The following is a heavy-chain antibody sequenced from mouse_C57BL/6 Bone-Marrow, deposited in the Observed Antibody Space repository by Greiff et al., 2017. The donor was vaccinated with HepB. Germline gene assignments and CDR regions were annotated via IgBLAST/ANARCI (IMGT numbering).Heavy chain of an antibody. CDR2: ISSGGSYT. J-gene: IGHJ2*01. D-gene: IGHD4-1*01. V-gene: IGHV5-6*01. Sequence: EVKLMESGGDLVKPGGSLKLSCAASGFTFSSYGMSWVRQTPDKRLEWVATISSGGSYTYYPDSVKGRFTISRDNAKNTLYLQMSSLKSEDTAMYYGARHLLGAGYWGQGTTLTVSS. CDR3: ARHLLGAGY. CDR1: GFTFSSYG.